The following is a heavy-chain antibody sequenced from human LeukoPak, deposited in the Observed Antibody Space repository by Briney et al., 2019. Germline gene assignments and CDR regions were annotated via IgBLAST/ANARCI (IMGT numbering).Heavy chain of an antibody. CDR3: ARDVVTYDILIRFDY. J-gene: IGHJ4*02. V-gene: IGHV3-73*01. CDR1: GFTFSGSA. CDR2: IRSKANSYAT. D-gene: IGHD3-9*01. Sequence: GGSLRLSCAASGFTFSGSAMHWVRQASGKGLEWVGRIRSKANSYATAYAASVKGRFTISRDDSKNTAYLQMNSLKTEDTAVYYCARDVVTYDILIRFDYWGQGTLVTVSS.